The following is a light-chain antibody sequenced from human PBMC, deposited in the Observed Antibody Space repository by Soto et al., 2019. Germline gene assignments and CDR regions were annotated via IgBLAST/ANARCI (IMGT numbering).Light chain of an antibody. J-gene: IGKJ4*01. CDR2: AAS. Sequence: IQLTQSPASLSASVGDRVTITCRARQGISSYLACYQQKPGKAPKLLIYAASTLQSGVPSRFSGSGSGTDFTLPISSLQPEDFATYYCQQLNSYPLTFGGGTKVEIK. CDR3: QQLNSYPLT. V-gene: IGKV1-9*01. CDR1: QGISSY.